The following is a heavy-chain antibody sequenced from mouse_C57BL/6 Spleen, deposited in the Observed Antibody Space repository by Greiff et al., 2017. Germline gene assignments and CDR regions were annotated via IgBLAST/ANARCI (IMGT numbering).Heavy chain of an antibody. CDR3: ARSNNWDYYAMDY. J-gene: IGHJ4*01. CDR1: GYAFSSSW. CDR2: IYPGDGDT. V-gene: IGHV1-82*01. Sequence: QVQLKESGPELVKPGASVKISCKASGYAFSSSWMNWVKQRPGKGLEWIGRIYPGDGDTNYNGKFKGKATLTADKSSSTAYMQLSSLTSEDSAVYFCARSNNWDYYAMDYWGQGTSVTVSS. D-gene: IGHD4-1*02.